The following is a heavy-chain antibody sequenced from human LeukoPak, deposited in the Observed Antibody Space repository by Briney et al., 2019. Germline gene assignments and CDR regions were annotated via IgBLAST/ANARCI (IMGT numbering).Heavy chain of an antibody. J-gene: IGHJ4*02. Sequence: ASVKVSFKASGYTFTNYGISWVRQAPGQGLEWMGWISTYNGDTKYAENLQGRVTMTTDTSTSTANMELRSLRSDDTAVYYCAREGGWAYSDYGGIHYWGQGTLVTVSS. CDR3: AREGGWAYSDYGGIHY. CDR1: GYTFTNYG. CDR2: ISTYNGDT. V-gene: IGHV1-18*01. D-gene: IGHD4-23*01.